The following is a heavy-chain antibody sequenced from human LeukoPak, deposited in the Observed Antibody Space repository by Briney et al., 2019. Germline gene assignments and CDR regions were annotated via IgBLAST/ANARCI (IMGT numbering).Heavy chain of an antibody. CDR3: AKEGFYYMDV. Sequence: GGSLRLSCAASGFTFSSYGMSWVRQAPGKGLEWVSAISGSGGSTYYADSVKGRFTISRDNAKNSLYLQMNSLRAEDTAVYYCAKEGFYYMDVWGKGTTVTISS. CDR1: GFTFSSYG. J-gene: IGHJ6*03. V-gene: IGHV3-23*01. CDR2: ISGSGGST.